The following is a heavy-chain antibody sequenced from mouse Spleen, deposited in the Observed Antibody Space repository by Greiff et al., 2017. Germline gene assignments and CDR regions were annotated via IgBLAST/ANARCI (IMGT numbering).Heavy chain of an antibody. CDR2: ISSGSSTI. Sequence: EVQGVESGGGLVKPGGSLKLSCAASGFTFSDYGMHWVRQAPEKGLEWVAYISSGSSTIYYADTVKGRFTISRDNAKNTPFLQMTSLRSEDTAMYYCAAAYYRYGAFAYWGQGTLVTVSA. D-gene: IGHD2-14*01. CDR3: AAAYYRYGAFAY. V-gene: IGHV5-17*01. J-gene: IGHJ3*01. CDR1: GFTFSDYG.